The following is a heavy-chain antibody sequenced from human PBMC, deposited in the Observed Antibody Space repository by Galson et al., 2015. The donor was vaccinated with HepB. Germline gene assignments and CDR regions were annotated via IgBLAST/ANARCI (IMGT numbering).Heavy chain of an antibody. Sequence: SLRLSCAASGFTFSSYAMSWVRQAPGKGLEWASAISGSGGSTYYADSVKGRFTISRDNSKNTLYLQMNSLRAEDTAVYYCAKDADLYGSGRGYFDYWGQGTLVTVSS. CDR1: GFTFSSYA. CDR3: AKDADLYGSGRGYFDY. J-gene: IGHJ4*02. CDR2: ISGSGGST. D-gene: IGHD3-10*01. V-gene: IGHV3-23*01.